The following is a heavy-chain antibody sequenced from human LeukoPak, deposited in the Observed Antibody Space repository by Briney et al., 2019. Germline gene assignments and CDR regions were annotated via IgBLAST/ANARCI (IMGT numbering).Heavy chain of an antibody. V-gene: IGHV4-39*07. CDR1: GGSISSSSYY. CDR3: ARVRYYDFWSGYYSDY. Sequence: PSETLSLTCTVSGGSISSSSYYWGWIRQPPGKGLEWIGSIYYSGSTYYNPSLKSRVTISVDTSKNQFSLKLSSVTAADTAVYYCARVRYYDFWSGYYSDYWGQGTLVTVSS. J-gene: IGHJ4*02. D-gene: IGHD3-3*01. CDR2: IYYSGST.